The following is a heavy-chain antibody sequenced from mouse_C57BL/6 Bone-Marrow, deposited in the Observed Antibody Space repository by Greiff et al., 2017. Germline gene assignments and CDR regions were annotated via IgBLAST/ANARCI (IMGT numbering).Heavy chain of an antibody. Sequence: VQLQQPGAELVKPGASVKLSCKASGYTFTSYWMHWVKQRPGQGLEWIGMIHPNSGSTNYNEKFKSKATLTVDKSSSTAYMQLSSLTSEDSAVYYCARDYDNGGLCAYWGQGTLVTVSA. J-gene: IGHJ3*01. CDR1: GYTFTSYW. CDR2: IHPNSGST. D-gene: IGHD2-4*01. V-gene: IGHV1-64*01. CDR3: ARDYDNGGLCAY.